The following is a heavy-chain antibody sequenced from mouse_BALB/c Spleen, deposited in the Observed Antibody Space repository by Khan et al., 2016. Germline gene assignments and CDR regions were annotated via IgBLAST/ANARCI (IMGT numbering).Heavy chain of an antibody. V-gene: IGHV1-87*01. CDR2: IYPGDGDT. D-gene: IGHD1-1*01. CDR3: ASSYGSSYDCFDY. Sequence: QVQLQQSGAELARPGASVKLSCKASGYTFTSYWMQWVKQRPGQGLEWIGAIYPGDGDTRFTQKFKGKATLTADKSCSTAYMQLSSLASEDSAVYYCASSYGSSYDCFDYCGQGTTLTVSS. CDR1: GYTFTSYW. J-gene: IGHJ2*01.